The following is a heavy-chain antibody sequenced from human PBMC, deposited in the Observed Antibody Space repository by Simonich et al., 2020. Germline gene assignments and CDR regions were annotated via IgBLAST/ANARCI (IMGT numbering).Heavy chain of an antibody. Sequence: GGGLVKPGGSLRLSCAASGFTFSSYSMNWVRQAPGKGLKWVSSISSSSSYRYYADSVKGRFTISRDNAKNSLYLQMNSLRAEDTAVYYCARDTSYYGSGSYYFDYWGQGTLVTVSS. V-gene: IGHV3-21*01. CDR1: GFTFSSYS. CDR2: ISSSSSYR. CDR3: ARDTSYYGSGSYYFDY. D-gene: IGHD3-10*01. J-gene: IGHJ4*02.